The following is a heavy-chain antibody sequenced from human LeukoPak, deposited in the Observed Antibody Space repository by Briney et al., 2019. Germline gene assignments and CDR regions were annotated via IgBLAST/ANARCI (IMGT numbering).Heavy chain of an antibody. J-gene: IGHJ4*02. Sequence: GGSLRLSCAASGFTVSSNYMSWVRQAPGKVLEWVSVIYSGGSTYYADSVKGRFTISRDNSKNTLYLQMNSLRAEDTAVYYCASAYDYCSGGSCYPVSGYWGQGTLVTVSS. CDR2: IYSGGST. CDR3: ASAYDYCSGGSCYPVSGY. V-gene: IGHV3-66*01. CDR1: GFTVSSNY. D-gene: IGHD2-15*01.